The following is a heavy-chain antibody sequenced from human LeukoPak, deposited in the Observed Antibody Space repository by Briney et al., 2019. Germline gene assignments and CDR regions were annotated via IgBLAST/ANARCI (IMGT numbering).Heavy chain of an antibody. V-gene: IGHV3-30*18. Sequence: GRSLRLSCAASGFTFSSYGMHWVRQAPGKGLEWVAVISYDGSNKYYADSVKGRFTISRDNSKNTLYLQMNSLRAEDTAVYYCAKGEPGLLAVAGRSYYYYGMDVWGQGTTVTVSS. CDR2: ISYDGSNK. CDR1: GFTFSSYG. J-gene: IGHJ6*02. CDR3: AKGEPGLLAVAGRSYYYYGMDV. D-gene: IGHD6-19*01.